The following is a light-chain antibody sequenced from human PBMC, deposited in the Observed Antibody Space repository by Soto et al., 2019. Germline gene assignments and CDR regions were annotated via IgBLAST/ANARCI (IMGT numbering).Light chain of an antibody. CDR1: QSISSY. CDR2: AAS. CDR3: QQGRT. V-gene: IGKV1-9*01. Sequence: DIQLTQSPSFLSASVGDRVTITCRASQSISSYLAWYQQKPGKAPKLLIYAASTLQSGVPSRFSGSGSGTEFTLTISSLYPEDFANYYCQQGRTFGPGTKVDIK. J-gene: IGKJ3*01.